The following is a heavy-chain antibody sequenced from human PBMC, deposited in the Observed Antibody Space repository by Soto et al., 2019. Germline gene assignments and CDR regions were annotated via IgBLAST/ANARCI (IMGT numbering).Heavy chain of an antibody. Sequence: GASVKVSCKASGYTFTSYAMHWVRQAPGQRLEWMGWINAGNGNTKYSQKFQGRVTITRDTSASTAYKEMSNLRTEDTAEYYCARVGTDYYDSSGYYPMALGMDVWGQGTTVTVSS. CDR3: ARVGTDYYDSSGYYPMALGMDV. V-gene: IGHV1-3*01. J-gene: IGHJ6*02. D-gene: IGHD3-22*01. CDR1: GYTFTSYA. CDR2: INAGNGNT.